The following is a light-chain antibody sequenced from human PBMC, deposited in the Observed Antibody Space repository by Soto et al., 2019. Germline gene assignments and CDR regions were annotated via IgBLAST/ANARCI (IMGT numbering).Light chain of an antibody. V-gene: IGKV1-12*01. Sequence: DIQMTQSPSSVSASVGDRVTITCRASQGFSTWLAWYRRKPGRAPELLIYSASSLHSGVQSRFSGSGSGSDFPLFISSLQPEDFATYYCQQVNSFPLTFGGGSEVDIK. CDR3: QQVNSFPLT. J-gene: IGKJ4*01. CDR2: SAS. CDR1: QGFSTW.